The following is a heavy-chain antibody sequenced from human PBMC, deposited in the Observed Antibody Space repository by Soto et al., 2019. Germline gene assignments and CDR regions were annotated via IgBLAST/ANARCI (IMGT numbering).Heavy chain of an antibody. CDR3: ATPPPSFGELWIYGMGV. V-gene: IGHV3-23*01. CDR2: ISGSGGST. D-gene: IGHD3-10*01. Sequence: EVQLLESGGGLVQPGGSLRLSCAASGFTFSSYAMSWVRQAPGKGLEWVSAISGSGGSTYYADSVKGRFTISRDNSKNTLYLQMNSLRAEDTAVYYCATPPPSFGELWIYGMGVWGQGTTVTVSS. J-gene: IGHJ6*02. CDR1: GFTFSSYA.